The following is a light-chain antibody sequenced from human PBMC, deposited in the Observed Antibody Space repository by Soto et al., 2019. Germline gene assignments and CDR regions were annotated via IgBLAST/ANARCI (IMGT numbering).Light chain of an antibody. CDR2: AAS. J-gene: IGKJ4*01. Sequence: DIQMTQSPSSLSGSVGDRVTINCRASRGISSTLAWYQQKPGKAPNLLIYAASTLQSGVPSRFSGSESGTDFTLTISSLQPEDFATYYCQQLINYSLPFGGGTKVDIK. CDR1: RGISST. CDR3: QQLINYSLP. V-gene: IGKV1-9*01.